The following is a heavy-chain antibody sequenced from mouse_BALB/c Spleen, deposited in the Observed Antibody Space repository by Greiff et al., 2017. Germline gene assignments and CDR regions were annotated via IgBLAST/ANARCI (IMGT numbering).Heavy chain of an antibody. V-gene: IGHV1-55*01. CDR2: IYPGSGST. CDR1: GYNFTSYW. D-gene: IGHD2-2*01. Sequence: QVQLQQPGAELVKPGTSVKLSCKASGYNFTSYWINWVKLRPGQGLEWIGDIYPGSGSTNYNEKFKSKATLTVDTSSSTAYMQLSSLASEDSALYYCARALYYGYPFAYWGQGTLVTVSA. J-gene: IGHJ3*01. CDR3: ARALYYGYPFAY.